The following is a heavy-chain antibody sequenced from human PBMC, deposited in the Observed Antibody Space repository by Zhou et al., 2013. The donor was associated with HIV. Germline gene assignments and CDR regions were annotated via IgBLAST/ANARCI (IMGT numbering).Heavy chain of an antibody. Sequence: QVQLEESGPGLVKPSGTLSLTCSVSGASFISHYWSWIRQSAGKGLEWIGNIYHSGDINYNPSLKSRVTISIDTSKSQFSLRLTSVTAADTAVYYCARERGGFGDLGDWFDSWGQGRLGHRSPQ. CDR3: ARERGGFGDLGDWFDS. CDR1: GASFISHY. J-gene: IGHJ5*01. CDR2: IYHSGDI. V-gene: IGHV4-59*11. D-gene: IGHD3-10*01.